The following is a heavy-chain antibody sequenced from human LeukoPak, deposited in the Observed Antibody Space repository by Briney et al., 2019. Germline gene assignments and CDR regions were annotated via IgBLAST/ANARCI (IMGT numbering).Heavy chain of an antibody. V-gene: IGHV3-64D*06. CDR2: ISSNGDNT. Sequence: GSLRLSCSVSGFTFSTYVMHRVRQAPGKGLEYVSAISSNGDNTYYADSVKGRFTISRDNSKSTLYLQMSSLRADDTAVYYCVRGTGYWGQGTLVTVSS. CDR3: VRGTGY. CDR1: GFTFSTYV. J-gene: IGHJ4*02.